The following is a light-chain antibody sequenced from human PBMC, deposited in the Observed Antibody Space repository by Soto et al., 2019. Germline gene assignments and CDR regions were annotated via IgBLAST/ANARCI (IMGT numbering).Light chain of an antibody. CDR3: QQYDKYST. Sequence: DIQMTQSPSTLSASVGDTVTITCRASQSISVSLAWYQQKPGKAPNLLIYDASTLQGGVPSRFSGSASGTEFTLTVTSLQPEDFATYFCQQYDKYSTFGHGTKVE. CDR2: DAS. J-gene: IGKJ1*01. CDR1: QSISVS. V-gene: IGKV1-5*01.